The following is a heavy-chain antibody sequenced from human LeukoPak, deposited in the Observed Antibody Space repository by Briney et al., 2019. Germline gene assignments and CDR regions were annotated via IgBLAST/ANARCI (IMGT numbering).Heavy chain of an antibody. J-gene: IGHJ5*02. CDR2: IKQYGSEK. CDR3: ARDDCSSISCYHNWFDT. CDR1: GFTFSRYW. V-gene: IGHV3-7*01. Sequence: GGSLRLSCAASGFTFSRYWMSWVRQAPGKGLEWVANIKQYGSEKYYVDSVKGRFTISRGNAHKSLDPQMTSLRAEDTAVYYCARDDCSSISCYHNWFDTWGQGTLVTVSS. D-gene: IGHD2-2*01.